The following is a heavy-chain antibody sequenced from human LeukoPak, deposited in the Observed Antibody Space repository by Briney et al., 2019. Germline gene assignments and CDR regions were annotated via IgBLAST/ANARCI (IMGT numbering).Heavy chain of an antibody. CDR1: GGSISSSSYY. J-gene: IGHJ4*02. CDR3: ASLFNDYVWGSYSLD. D-gene: IGHD3-16*01. V-gene: IGHV4-39*01. Sequence: PSETLSLTCTVSGGSISSSSYYWGWIRQPPGKGLEWIGSIYYSGSTYYNPSLKSRATISVDTSKNQFSLKLSSVTAADTAVYYCASLFNDYVWGSYSLDWGQGTLVTVSS. CDR2: IYYSGST.